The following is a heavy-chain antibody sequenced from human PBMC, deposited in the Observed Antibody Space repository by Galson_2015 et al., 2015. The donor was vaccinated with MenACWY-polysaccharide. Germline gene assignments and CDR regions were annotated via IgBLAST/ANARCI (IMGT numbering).Heavy chain of an antibody. Sequence: SLRLSCAASGFTFDDYAMHWFRQAPGKGLEWVSGISWNSGSIGYADSVKGRFTISRDNAKNSLYLQMNSLRAEDTALYYCAKWGGSHDGPPVPFDYWGQGTLVTVSS. J-gene: IGHJ4*02. CDR1: GFTFDDYA. V-gene: IGHV3-9*01. CDR3: AKWGGSHDGPPVPFDY. D-gene: IGHD1-26*01. CDR2: ISWNSGSI.